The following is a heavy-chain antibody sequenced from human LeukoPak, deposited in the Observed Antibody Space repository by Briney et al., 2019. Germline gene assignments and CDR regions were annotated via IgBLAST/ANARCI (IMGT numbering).Heavy chain of an antibody. CDR1: GGTFSIYA. D-gene: IGHD3-16*01. CDR3: ASTFGSPEGIFDY. CDR2: IIPNFGTA. V-gene: IGHV1-69*13. Sequence: SVKVSCKASGGTFSIYAISWVRQPPGQGLGWVGGIIPNFGTANYAQKFQGRVTITADESTSTAYMELSSLSSEDKAVYLCASTFGSPEGIFDYWGQGTLVTVSS. J-gene: IGHJ4*02.